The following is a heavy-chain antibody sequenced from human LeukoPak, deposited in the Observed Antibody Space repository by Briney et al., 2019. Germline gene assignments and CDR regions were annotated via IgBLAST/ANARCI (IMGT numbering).Heavy chain of an antibody. J-gene: IGHJ4*02. V-gene: IGHV3-30-3*01. D-gene: IGHD2-21*02. CDR3: ARDDFSVTELFDY. CDR2: ISSDGSNK. Sequence: GGSLRLSCAASGFTFTTYAMHWVRQAPGKGLGWVTLISSDGSNKYYADSVKGRFTVSRDNSKNTLYLQMDSLLPEDTAVYYCARDDFSVTELFDYWGQGTLVTVSS. CDR1: GFTFTTYA.